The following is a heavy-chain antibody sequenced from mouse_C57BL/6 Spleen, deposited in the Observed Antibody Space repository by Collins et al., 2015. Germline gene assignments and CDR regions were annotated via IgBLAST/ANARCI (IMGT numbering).Heavy chain of an antibody. CDR1: GYTFTSYW. D-gene: IGHD2-1*01. CDR2: INPSNGGT. CDR3: ARSGYYGNLRFYAMDY. V-gene: IGHV1-53*01. J-gene: IGHJ4*01. Sequence: QVQLQQPGTELVKPGASVKLSCKASGYTFTSYWMHWVKQRPGQGLEWIGNINPSNGGTNYNEKFKSKATLTVDKSSSTAYMQLSSLTSEDSAVYYCARSGYYGNLRFYAMDYWGQGTSVTVSS.